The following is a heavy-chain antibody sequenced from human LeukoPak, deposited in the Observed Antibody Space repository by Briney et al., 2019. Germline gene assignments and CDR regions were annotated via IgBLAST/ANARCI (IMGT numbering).Heavy chain of an antibody. CDR3: AKEFSSSWSFDY. Sequence: PGGSLRLSCAASGFTFSTYWMTWVRQAPGKGLEWVAVISYDGSNKYYADSVKGRFTISRDNSKNTLYLQMNSLRAEDTAVYYCAKEFSSSWSFDYWGQGTLVTVSS. CDR2: ISYDGSNK. D-gene: IGHD6-13*01. CDR1: GFTFSTYW. V-gene: IGHV3-30*18. J-gene: IGHJ4*02.